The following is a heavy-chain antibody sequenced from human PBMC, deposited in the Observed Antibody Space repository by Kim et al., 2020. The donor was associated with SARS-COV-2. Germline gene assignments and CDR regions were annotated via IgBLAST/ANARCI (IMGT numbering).Heavy chain of an antibody. Sequence: GGSLRLSCAASGFTFDNYAFFWVRQAPGKGLEWVSSIAWNSAFIAYADSVKGRFTISRDNAKNSLFLQMNSLRAEDTAFYYCAKGPYAYIWGTYRSSHNWFASWGQGTLATV. CDR1: GFTFDNYA. CDR2: IAWNSAFI. V-gene: IGHV3-9*01. D-gene: IGHD3-16*02. J-gene: IGHJ5*01. CDR3: AKGPYAYIWGTYRSSHNWFAS.